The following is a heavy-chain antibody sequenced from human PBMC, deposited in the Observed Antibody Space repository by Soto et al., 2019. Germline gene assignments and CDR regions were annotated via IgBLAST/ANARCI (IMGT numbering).Heavy chain of an antibody. V-gene: IGHV3-21*01. D-gene: IGHD3-3*01. CDR1: GFTFSSYS. CDR3: ARTSTPGRFLEWLLVGGDYYGMDV. J-gene: IGHJ6*02. Sequence: GGSLRLSCAASGFTFSSYSMNWVRQAPGKGLEWVSSISSSSSYIYYADSVKGRFTISRDNAKNSLYLQMNSLRAEDTAVYYCARTSTPGRFLEWLLVGGDYYGMDVWGQGTTVTVSS. CDR2: ISSSSSYI.